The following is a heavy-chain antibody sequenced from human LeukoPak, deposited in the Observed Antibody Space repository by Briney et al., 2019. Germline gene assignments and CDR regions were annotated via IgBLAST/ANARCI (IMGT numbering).Heavy chain of an antibody. CDR3: AREGLPDYYYYYGMDV. V-gene: IGHV3-30-3*01. CDR1: GFTFSSYA. CDR2: ISYDGSNK. Sequence: GGSLRLSCAASGFTFSSYAMHWVRQAPGKGLEWVAAISYDGSNKYYADSVKGRFTISRDNSKNTLYLQINSLRAEDTAVYYCAREGLPDYYYYYGMDVWGQGTTVTVSS. J-gene: IGHJ6*02.